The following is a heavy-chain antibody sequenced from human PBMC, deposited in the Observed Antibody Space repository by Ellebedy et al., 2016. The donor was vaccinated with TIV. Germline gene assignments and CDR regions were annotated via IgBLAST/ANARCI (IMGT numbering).Heavy chain of an antibody. D-gene: IGHD5-12*01. CDR2: IFYSGST. CDR3: ARDVEKEGYDY. CDR1: GGSVSSGSYY. J-gene: IGHJ4*02. V-gene: IGHV4-61*01. Sequence: MPSETLSLTCTVSGGSVSSGSYYWSWIRQPPGKGLEWIGYIFYSGSTNYNPSLKSRVTISVDTSKNQFSLKLSSVTAADTAVYYCARDVEKEGYDYWGQGTLVTVSS.